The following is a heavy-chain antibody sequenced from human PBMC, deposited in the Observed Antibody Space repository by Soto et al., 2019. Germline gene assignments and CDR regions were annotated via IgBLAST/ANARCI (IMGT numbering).Heavy chain of an antibody. D-gene: IGHD6-13*01. CDR3: ARELAAAADKPLDY. Sequence: GGSLRLSCAASGFTFTTFSMNWVRQAPGKGLEWVSYIHSSSTTIFYADSVKGRFTISRDNAKNTLYLQMNSLRAEDTAVYYCARELAAAADKPLDYWGQGTLVTVSS. CDR2: IHSSSTTI. V-gene: IGHV3-48*01. CDR1: GFTFTTFS. J-gene: IGHJ4*02.